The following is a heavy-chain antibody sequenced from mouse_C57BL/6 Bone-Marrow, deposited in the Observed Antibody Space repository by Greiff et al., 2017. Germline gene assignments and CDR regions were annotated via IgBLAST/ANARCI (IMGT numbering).Heavy chain of an antibody. Sequence: EVQLQQSGPVLVKPGASVKMSCKASGYTFTDCYMNWVKQSHGKSLEWIGVINPYNGGTSYNQKFKGKATLTVDKSSSTAYMELNSLTSEDSAVYYCARRGYDGYLYWYFDVWGTGTTVTVSS. CDR3: ARRGYDGYLYWYFDV. J-gene: IGHJ1*03. D-gene: IGHD2-3*01. CDR2: INPYNGGT. CDR1: GYTFTDCY. V-gene: IGHV1-19*01.